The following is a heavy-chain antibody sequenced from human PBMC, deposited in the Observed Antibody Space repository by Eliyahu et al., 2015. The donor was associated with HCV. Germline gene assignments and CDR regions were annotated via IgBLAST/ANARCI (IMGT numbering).Heavy chain of an antibody. J-gene: IGHJ3*02. CDR1: GFTFSSYG. CDR2: ISYDGSNK. V-gene: IGHV3-30*18. CDR3: AKDYQVITTDAFDI. Sequence: QVQLVESGGGVVQPGRSLRLSCAASGFTFSSYGMHWVRQAPGKGLEWVAVISYDGSNKYYADSVKGRFTISRDNSKNTLYLQMNSLRAEDTAVYYCAKDYQVITTDAFDIWGQGTMVTVSS. D-gene: IGHD3-22*01.